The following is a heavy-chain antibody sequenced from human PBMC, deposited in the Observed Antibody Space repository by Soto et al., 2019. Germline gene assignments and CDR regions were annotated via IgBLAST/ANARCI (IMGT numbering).Heavy chain of an antibody. CDR2: ISAYNGNT. D-gene: IGHD4-17*01. Sequence: GASVKVSCKASGYTFTSYGISWVRQAPGQGLEWMGWISAYNGNTNYAQKLQGRVTMTTDTSTSTAYMELRSLRSDDTALYYCARRNDYGDYHSNWFDPWGQGTLVTVSS. CDR3: ARRNDYGDYHSNWFDP. CDR1: GYTFTSYG. J-gene: IGHJ5*02. V-gene: IGHV1-18*01.